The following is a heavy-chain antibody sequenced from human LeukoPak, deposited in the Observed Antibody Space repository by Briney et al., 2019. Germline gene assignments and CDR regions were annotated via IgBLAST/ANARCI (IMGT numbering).Heavy chain of an antibody. CDR3: AKGDGERRPPLSLVY. CDR1: GFTFSSYA. J-gene: IGHJ4*02. D-gene: IGHD4-17*01. CDR2: ISGSGGST. Sequence: GGTLRLSCAASGFTFSSYAMSWVRQAPGKGLEWVSAISGSGGSTYYADSVKGRFTISRDNSKNTLYLQMNSLRAEDTAVYYCAKGDGERRPPLSLVYWGQGTLVTVSS. V-gene: IGHV3-23*01.